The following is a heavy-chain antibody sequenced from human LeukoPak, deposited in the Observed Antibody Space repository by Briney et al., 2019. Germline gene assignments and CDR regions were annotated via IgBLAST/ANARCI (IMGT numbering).Heavy chain of an antibody. J-gene: IGHJ5*02. D-gene: IGHD6-6*01. CDR3: ARRRKSSSSSSGWFDP. CDR1: GYSFTSYW. Sequence: GESLKISCKGSGYSFTSYWIGWVRQMPGKGLEWMGIISPGDSDTRYSPSFQGQVAISADKSIITAYLQWSSLRASDTAMYYCARRRKSSSSSSGWFDPWGQGTLVTVSS. CDR2: ISPGDSDT. V-gene: IGHV5-51*01.